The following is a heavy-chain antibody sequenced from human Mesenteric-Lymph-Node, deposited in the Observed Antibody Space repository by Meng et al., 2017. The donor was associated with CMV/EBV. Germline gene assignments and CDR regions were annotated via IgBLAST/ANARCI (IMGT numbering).Heavy chain of an antibody. CDR1: GFTVSSNY. CDR2: ISSTGSII. D-gene: IGHD3-3*01. V-gene: IGHV3-48*04. Sequence: GGSLRLSCAASGFTVSSNYMSWVRQAPGKGLEWVSYISSTGSIISYADSVKGRFIISRDNAKDSLYLQMNSLRVEDTAVYYCATDVTVFGAQTWGQGTLVTVSS. CDR3: ATDVTVFGAQT. J-gene: IGHJ5*02.